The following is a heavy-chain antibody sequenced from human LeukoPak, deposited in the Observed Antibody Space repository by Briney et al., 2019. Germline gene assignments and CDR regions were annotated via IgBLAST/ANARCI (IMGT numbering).Heavy chain of an antibody. Sequence: SETLSLTCTVSGGSLNTHFWTWIRQPPGKGLEWIGYLHSTGSSNYNPSLKSRVTISVDTSKNQFSLKLSSVTAADTAVYYCVSHGYSLMNRFDPWGQGTLVTVSS. V-gene: IGHV4-59*11. CDR3: VSHGYSLMNRFDP. J-gene: IGHJ5*02. D-gene: IGHD4-11*01. CDR2: LHSTGSS. CDR1: GGSLNTHF.